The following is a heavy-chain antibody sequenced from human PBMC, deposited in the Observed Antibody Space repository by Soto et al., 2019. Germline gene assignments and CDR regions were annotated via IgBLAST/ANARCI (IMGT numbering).Heavy chain of an antibody. J-gene: IGHJ5*02. Sequence: GGSLRLSCAASGFTFSSYSMNWVRQAPGKGLEWVSSISSSSSYIYYADSVKGRFTISRDNAKNSLYLQMNSLRAEDTAVYYCVKVGGTRWFDPWGQGTLVTVSS. V-gene: IGHV3-21*01. CDR1: GFTFSSYS. D-gene: IGHD1-1*01. CDR3: VKVGGTRWFDP. CDR2: ISSSSSYI.